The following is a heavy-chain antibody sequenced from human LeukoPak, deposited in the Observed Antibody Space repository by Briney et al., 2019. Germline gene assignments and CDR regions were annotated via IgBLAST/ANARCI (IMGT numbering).Heavy chain of an antibody. CDR1: GGSVSSYY. CDR2: MYYTDNA. D-gene: IGHD6-19*01. CDR3: ARCSSGYWFDP. Sequence: SETLSPTCTVSGGSVSSYYWSWIRQPPGKGLEWIGYMYYTDNASYNPSLQSRVTISVDTSKNQFSLRLRSLTAADTAIYYCARCSSGYWFDPWGQGILVTVSS. J-gene: IGHJ5*02. V-gene: IGHV4-59*02.